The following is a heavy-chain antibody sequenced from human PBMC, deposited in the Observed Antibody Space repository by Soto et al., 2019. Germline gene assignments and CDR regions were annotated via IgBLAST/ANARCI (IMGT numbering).Heavy chain of an antibody. J-gene: IGHJ4*02. Sequence: QVQLQESGPGLVKSSETLSLTCTVSSDSISSNTYYWGWIRQPPGKGLEWIGSMFYSGNTYYNPSLKSRVTLSIDTSKNQFSLKLNSVTAADTAVYYCVSPEGYYDSSGYTLDYWGQGTLVTVSS. CDR2: MFYSGNT. CDR3: VSPEGYYDSSGYTLDY. CDR1: SDSISSNTYY. V-gene: IGHV4-39*01. D-gene: IGHD3-22*01.